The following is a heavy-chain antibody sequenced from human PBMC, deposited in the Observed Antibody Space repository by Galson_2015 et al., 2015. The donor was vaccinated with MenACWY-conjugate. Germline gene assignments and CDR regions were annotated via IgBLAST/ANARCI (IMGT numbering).Heavy chain of an antibody. CDR1: GFSLSTSRVG. CDR2: IYWDDDK. Sequence: PALVKPTQPLTLPCTFSGFSLSTSRVGVGWIRQPPGQALEWLSLIYWDDDKRYSPSLKSRLTITKDTSKNQVVLSMTNMDPVGTATYYCAHSPYCSTTSCYAARAFDIWGQGTMVTVSS. D-gene: IGHD2-2*01. J-gene: IGHJ3*02. V-gene: IGHV2-5*02. CDR3: AHSPYCSTTSCYAARAFDI.